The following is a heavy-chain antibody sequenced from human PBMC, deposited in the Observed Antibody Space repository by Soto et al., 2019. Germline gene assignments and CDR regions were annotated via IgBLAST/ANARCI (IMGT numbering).Heavy chain of an antibody. CDR1: GFSFSSYW. CDR3: ASMVRGVIITTYGMDV. CDR2: INSDGSST. J-gene: IGHJ6*02. Sequence: GGSLRLSCAASGFSFSSYWMHWVRQAPGKGLVWVSRINSDGSSTSYADSVKGRFTISRDNAKNTLYLQMNSLGAEDTAVYYCASMVRGVIITTYGMDVWGQGTTVTVSS. D-gene: IGHD3-10*01. V-gene: IGHV3-74*01.